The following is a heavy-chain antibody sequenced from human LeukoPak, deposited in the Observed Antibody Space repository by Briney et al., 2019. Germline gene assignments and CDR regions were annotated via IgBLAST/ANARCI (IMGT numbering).Heavy chain of an antibody. D-gene: IGHD5-12*01. Sequence: GGSLRLSCAASGFTFSNYGMSWVRQAPGKGLVWVSSITSSSSYIYYADSVKGRFTISRDNSKNTLYLQMNSLRAEDTAVYYCARGPSGYHNTGGQGTLVTVSS. CDR2: ITSSSSYI. V-gene: IGHV3-21*01. CDR3: ARGPSGYHNT. J-gene: IGHJ4*02. CDR1: GFTFSNYG.